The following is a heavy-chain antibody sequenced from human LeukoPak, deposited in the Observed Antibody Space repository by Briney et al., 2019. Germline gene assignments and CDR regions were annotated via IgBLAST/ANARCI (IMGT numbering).Heavy chain of an antibody. J-gene: IGHJ4*02. D-gene: IGHD7-27*01. Sequence: PSETLSLTCTVSGYSIGSGYYWGWIRQPPGKGLEWIGSIYHSGSTYYNPSLKSRVTISVDTSKNQFSLKLSSVTAADTAVYYCARGELGMVYEGIYFDYWGQGTLVTVSS. CDR3: ARGELGMVYEGIYFDY. CDR2: IYHSGST. CDR1: GYSIGSGYY. V-gene: IGHV4-38-2*02.